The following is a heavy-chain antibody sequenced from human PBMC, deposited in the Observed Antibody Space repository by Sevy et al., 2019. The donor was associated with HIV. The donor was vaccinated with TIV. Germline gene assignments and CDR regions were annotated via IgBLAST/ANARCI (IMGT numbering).Heavy chain of an antibody. CDR3: AKDLYGYYYDSSGKGAIDY. CDR2: IRYDGSNK. J-gene: IGHJ4*02. D-gene: IGHD3-22*01. V-gene: IGHV3-30*02. Sequence: GGSLRLSCAASGFTFSSYGMHWVRQAPGKGLEWVAFIRYDGSNKYYADSVKGRFTISRDNSKNTLYLQMNSLRAEDTAVYYCAKDLYGYYYDSSGKGAIDYWGQGTLVTVSS. CDR1: GFTFSSYG.